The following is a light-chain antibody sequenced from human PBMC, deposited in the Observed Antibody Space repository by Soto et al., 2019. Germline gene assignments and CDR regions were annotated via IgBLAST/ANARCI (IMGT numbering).Light chain of an antibody. J-gene: IGLJ2*01. CDR2: AVT. CDR1: SSDIGGYNY. Sequence: QSVLTQPASVSGSPGQSITISCTGTSSDIGGYNYVSWYQQHPDKAPKLIIYAVTNRPSGVSNRFSGSKSGSTASLTISGLQAEDEADYYCTSYTSSTTVVFGGGTKLTVL. V-gene: IGLV2-14*01. CDR3: TSYTSSTTVV.